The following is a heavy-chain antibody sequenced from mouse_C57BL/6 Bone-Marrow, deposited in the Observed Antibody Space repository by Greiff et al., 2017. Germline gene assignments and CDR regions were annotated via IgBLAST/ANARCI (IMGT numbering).Heavy chain of an antibody. CDR3: ARRDILSSYAMDD. V-gene: IGHV1-54*01. D-gene: IGHD1-1*02. J-gene: IGHJ4*01. CDR2: INPGSGGT. CDR1: GYAFTNYL. Sequence: QVQLQQSGAELVRPGTSVKVSCKASGYAFTNYLIEWVKQRPGQGLEWIGVINPGSGGTNYNEKFKGKATLTADKSSSTAYMQVSSLTSEDSAVXFCARRDILSSYAMDDWGQGTSVTVSS.